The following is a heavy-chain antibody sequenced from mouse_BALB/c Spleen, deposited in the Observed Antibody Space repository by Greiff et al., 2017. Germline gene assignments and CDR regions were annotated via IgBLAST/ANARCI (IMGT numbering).Heavy chain of an antibody. D-gene: IGHD2-2*01. CDR1: GYTFTSYW. J-gene: IGHJ2*01. V-gene: IGHV1-69*02. Sequence: QVQLQQPGAELVRPGASVKLSCKASGYTFTSYWINWVKQRPGQGLEWIGNIYPSDSYTNYNQKFKDKATLTVDKSSSTAYMQLSSPTSEDSAVYYCTRFYYGYDYFDYWGQGTTLTVSS. CDR3: TRFYYGYDYFDY. CDR2: IYPSDSYT.